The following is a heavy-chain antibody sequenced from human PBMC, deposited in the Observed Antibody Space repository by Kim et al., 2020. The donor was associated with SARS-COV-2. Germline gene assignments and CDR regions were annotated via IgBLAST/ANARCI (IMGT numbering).Heavy chain of an antibody. CDR3: AHTPGYSSGWREYYFDY. CDR2: IYWDDDK. J-gene: IGHJ4*02. Sequence: SGPTLVNPTQTLTLTCTFSGFSLSTSGVGVGWIRQPPGKALEWLALIYWDDDKRYSPSLKSRLTITKDTSKNQVVLTMTNMDPVDTATYYCAHTPGYSSGWREYYFDYWGQGTLVTVSS. D-gene: IGHD6-19*01. V-gene: IGHV2-5*02. CDR1: GFSLSTSGVG.